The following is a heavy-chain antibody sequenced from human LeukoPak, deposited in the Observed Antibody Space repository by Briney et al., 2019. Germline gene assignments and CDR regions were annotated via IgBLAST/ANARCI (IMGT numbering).Heavy chain of an antibody. D-gene: IGHD3-22*01. CDR2: INPSGGST. J-gene: IGHJ4*02. CDR3: ARESPNYYDSSGVGGYFDY. V-gene: IGHV1-46*01. Sequence: ASVKVSRKASGYTFTSYYMHWVRQAPGQGLEWMGIINPSGGSTSYAQKFQGRVTMTRDTSTSTVYMELSSLRSEDTAVYYCARESPNYYDSSGVGGYFDYWGQGTLVTVSS. CDR1: GYTFTSYY.